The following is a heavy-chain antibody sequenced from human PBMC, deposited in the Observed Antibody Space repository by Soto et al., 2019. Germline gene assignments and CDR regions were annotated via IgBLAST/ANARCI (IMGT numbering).Heavy chain of an antibody. D-gene: IGHD3-22*01. CDR3: AREAHSYDSSGYRVDWFDP. Sequence: QVQLQESGPGLVKPSQTLSLTCTVSGGSISSGDYYWSWIRQPPGKGLEWIGYIYSSGSTYYNPSPKSRVTISVDTSKNPFPLKLSSVTAADTAVYYCAREAHSYDSSGYRVDWFDPWGQGTLVSVSS. J-gene: IGHJ5*02. CDR2: IYSSGST. CDR1: GGSISSGDYY. V-gene: IGHV4-30-4*01.